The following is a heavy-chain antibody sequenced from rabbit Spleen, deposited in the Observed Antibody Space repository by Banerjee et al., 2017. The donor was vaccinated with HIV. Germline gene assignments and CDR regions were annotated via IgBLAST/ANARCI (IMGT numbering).Heavy chain of an antibody. Sequence: QSLEESGGDRVKPGASLTLTCTASGFSFSSSDYMCWVRQAPGKGLEWISCIDVHKSATTYYETWAKGRFTISKTSSTTVTLQMTSLTAADTATYFCARDAAGREDFNLWGPGTLVTVS. CDR1: GFSFSSSDY. J-gene: IGHJ4*01. CDR2: IDVHKSATT. CDR3: ARDAAGREDFNL. D-gene: IGHD4-2*01. V-gene: IGHV1S40*01.